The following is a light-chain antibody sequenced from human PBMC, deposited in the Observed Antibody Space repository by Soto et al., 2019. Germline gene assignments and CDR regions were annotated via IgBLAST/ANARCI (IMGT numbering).Light chain of an antibody. Sequence: DIVMTQSPLSLTVTPGEPASISCRSSQTIFNSYLAWYQQKPGQAPRLLMYGASSRATGIPDRFSGGGSGTDFTLTITRLEPEDFGVYYCQRYGSSHTFGQGT. CDR2: GAS. CDR3: QRYGSSHT. V-gene: IGKV3-20*01. CDR1: QTIFNSY. J-gene: IGKJ2*01.